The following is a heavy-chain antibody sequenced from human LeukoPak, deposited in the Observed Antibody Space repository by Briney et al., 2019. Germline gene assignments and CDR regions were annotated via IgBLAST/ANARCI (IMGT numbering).Heavy chain of an antibody. D-gene: IGHD3-10*01. CDR3: AKDLLPVSGSYSYFDY. J-gene: IGHJ4*02. CDR2: ISYDGSNK. Sequence: GRSLRLSCAASGFTFSSYGMHWVRQAPGKGLEWVAVISYDGSNKYYADSVKGRFTISGDNSKNTLYLQMNSLRAEDTAVYYCAKDLLPVSGSYSYFDYWGQGTLVTVSS. CDR1: GFTFSSYG. V-gene: IGHV3-30*18.